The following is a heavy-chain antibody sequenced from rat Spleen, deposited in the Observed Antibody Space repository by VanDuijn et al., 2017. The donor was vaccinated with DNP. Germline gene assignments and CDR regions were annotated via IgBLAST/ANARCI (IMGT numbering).Heavy chain of an antibody. Sequence: QVQLQQSGAELAKPGSSVKTSCKASGSTFTSYYIGWIKQTTRQGLEFIGYINMGSGGTNYNEKFKGKATLTVGKSSSTAFMQLSSLTPDDSAVYYCARDRSTRVPYILFAYWGQGTLVTVSS. J-gene: IGHJ3*01. CDR3: ARDRSTRVPYILFAY. CDR2: INMGSGGT. V-gene: IGHV1-43*01. CDR1: GSTFTSYY. D-gene: IGHD1-4*01.